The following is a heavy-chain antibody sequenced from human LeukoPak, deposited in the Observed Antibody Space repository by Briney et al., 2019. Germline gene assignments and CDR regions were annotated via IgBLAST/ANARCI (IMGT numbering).Heavy chain of an antibody. D-gene: IGHD3-10*01. CDR3: AVMFRGVVNRLDY. V-gene: IGHV1-2*02. J-gene: IGHJ4*02. Sequence: GASVKVSCKASGCTFTGDYMHWVRQAPGQGLEWMGWINPNSGGTNYAQKFQGRVTMTRDTSISTAYMELSRLRSDDTATYYCAVMFRGVVNRLDYWGQGTLVTVSS. CDR1: GCTFTGDY. CDR2: INPNSGGT.